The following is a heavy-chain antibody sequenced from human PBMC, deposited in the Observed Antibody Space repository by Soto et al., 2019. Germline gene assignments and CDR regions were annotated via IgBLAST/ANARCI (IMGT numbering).Heavy chain of an antibody. CDR3: ARHQSHSSSYVDP. CDR2: IYYSGST. J-gene: IGHJ5*02. CDR1: GGSISSSSYY. D-gene: IGHD6-13*01. Sequence: SETLSLTCTVSGGSISSSSYYWGWIRQPPGKGMERIGSIYYSGSTYYNPSLKSRVTISVDTSKNQFSLKLSSVTAADTAVYYCARHQSHSSSYVDPWGQGTLVTVS. V-gene: IGHV4-39*01.